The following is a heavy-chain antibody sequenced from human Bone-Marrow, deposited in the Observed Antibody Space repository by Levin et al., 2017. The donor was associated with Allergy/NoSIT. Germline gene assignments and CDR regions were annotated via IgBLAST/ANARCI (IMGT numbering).Heavy chain of an antibody. V-gene: IGHV1-2*02. J-gene: IGHJ4*02. CDR3: ARELSYDFWSGYYTDTY. D-gene: IGHD3-3*01. CDR1: GYTFTGYY. CDR2: INPNSGGT. Sequence: GASVKVSCKASGYTFTGYYMHWVRQAPGQGLEWMGWINPNSGGTNYAQKFQGRVTMTRDTSISTAYMELSRLRSDDTAVYYCARELSYDFWSGYYTDTYWGQGTLVTVSS.